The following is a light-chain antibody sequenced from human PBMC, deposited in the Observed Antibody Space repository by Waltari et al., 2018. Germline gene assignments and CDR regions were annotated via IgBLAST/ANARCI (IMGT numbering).Light chain of an antibody. CDR3: QQYFITPFT. CDR1: QSIMYSSNNKNF. J-gene: IGKJ3*01. CDR2: WAS. V-gene: IGKV4-1*01. Sequence: DIVMSQSPDSLAVSLGERATINCRSSQSIMYSSNNKNFLAWYQQKPGKSPKLLIYWASTRQSGVPDRFTGSWSGTDFTLTITSVQPEDVAIYYCQQYFITPFTFGPGTKVEIK.